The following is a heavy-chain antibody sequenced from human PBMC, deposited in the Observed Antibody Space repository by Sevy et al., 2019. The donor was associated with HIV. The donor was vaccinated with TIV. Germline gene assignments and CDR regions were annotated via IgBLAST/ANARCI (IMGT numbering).Heavy chain of an antibody. J-gene: IGHJ4*02. D-gene: IGHD3-16*01. CDR2: ISGSGGST. Sequence: GGSLRLSCAASGFTFSNYAMSWVRQAPGKGLEWVSAISGSGGSTYYAYSVKGRFTISRDNSKNTLYLQMNSLRAEDTAIYYCAKGRVMITFGGVTDFDYWGQGTLVTVSS. CDR1: GFTFSNYA. CDR3: AKGRVMITFGGVTDFDY. V-gene: IGHV3-23*01.